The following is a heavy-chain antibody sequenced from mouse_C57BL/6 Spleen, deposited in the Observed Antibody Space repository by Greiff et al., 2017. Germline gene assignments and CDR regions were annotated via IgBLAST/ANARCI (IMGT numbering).Heavy chain of an antibody. CDR1: GYTFTSYW. Sequence: QVQLQQPGAELVKPGASVKLSCKASGYTFTSYWMHWVKQRPGQGLEWIGMIHPNSGSTNYNEKFKSKATLTVDKSSSTAYMQLSSLTSEDSAVYYCARIGDEDYAMDYWGQGTSVTVSS. CDR3: ARIGDEDYAMDY. V-gene: IGHV1-64*01. D-gene: IGHD3-1*01. CDR2: IHPNSGST. J-gene: IGHJ4*01.